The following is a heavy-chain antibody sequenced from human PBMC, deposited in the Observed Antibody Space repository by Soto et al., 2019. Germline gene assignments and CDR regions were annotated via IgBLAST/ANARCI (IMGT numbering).Heavy chain of an antibody. Sequence: QVQLVQSGAEVKKPGSSVMVSCKASGGTFSSYAISWVRQAPGQGLEWMGGIIPIFGTANYAQKFQGRVTITADESTSTAYMELSSLRSEDTAVYYCARGLNWGSQRYWYFDLWGRGTLVTVSS. CDR3: ARGLNWGSQRYWYFDL. D-gene: IGHD7-27*01. V-gene: IGHV1-69*12. CDR1: GGTFSSYA. J-gene: IGHJ2*01. CDR2: IIPIFGTA.